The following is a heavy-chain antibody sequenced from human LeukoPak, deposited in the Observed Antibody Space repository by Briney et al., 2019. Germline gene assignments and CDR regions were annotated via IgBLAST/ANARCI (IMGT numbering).Heavy chain of an antibody. D-gene: IGHD5-12*01. CDR2: IYYSGST. J-gene: IGHJ4*02. CDR1: GYSISSGYY. V-gene: IGHV4-38-2*01. Sequence: PSETLSLTRAGSGYSISSGYYWGWIRQPPGKGLEWIGSIYYSGSTYYNPSLKSRVTISVDTSKNQFSLKLSSVTAADTAVYYCARVATTTNPPQRPFDYWGQGTLVTVSS. CDR3: ARVATTTNPPQRPFDY.